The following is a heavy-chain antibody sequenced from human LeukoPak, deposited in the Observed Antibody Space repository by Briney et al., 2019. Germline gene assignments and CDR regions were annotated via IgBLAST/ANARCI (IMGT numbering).Heavy chain of an antibody. CDR3: ARSMDGVYFDY. D-gene: IGHD4-17*01. CDR2: IYYSGST. CDR1: GGSISSGDYY. V-gene: IGHV4-30-4*08. J-gene: IGHJ4*02. Sequence: SETLSLTCTVSGGSISSGDYYWSWIRQPPGKGLEWIGYIYYSGSTYYNPSLKSRVTISVDTSKNQFSLKLSSVTAADTAVYYCARSMDGVYFDYWGQGTLVTVSS.